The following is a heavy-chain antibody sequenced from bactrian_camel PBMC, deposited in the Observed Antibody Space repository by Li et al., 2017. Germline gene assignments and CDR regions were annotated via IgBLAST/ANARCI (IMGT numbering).Heavy chain of an antibody. CDR2: IDNDDNI. J-gene: IGHJ6*01. V-gene: IGHV3S10*01. Sequence: VQLVESGGGLVQPGESLKLSCAASGFTFGSMYMTWLRQAPGKEREGVATIDNDDNINYAESVKGRFTISRDNGAQSLHLQMNSLKLEDTAIYYCAAPYAHKRITGLPARSDIGFWGQGTQVTVS. D-gene: IGHD7*01. CDR3: AAPYAHKRITGLPARSDIGF. CDR1: GFTFGSMY.